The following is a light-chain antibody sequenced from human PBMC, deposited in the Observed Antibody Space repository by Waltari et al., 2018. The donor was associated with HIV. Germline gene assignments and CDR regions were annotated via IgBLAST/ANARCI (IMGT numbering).Light chain of an antibody. J-gene: IGLJ3*02. CDR2: DVS. CDR3: CSYVSAIVPCV. V-gene: IGLV2-23*02. Sequence: QTALTQPASVSGSPGQSITIYCTGTSSDVGAYKLVSWYQQHPGKAPRLIIYDVSERPSGVSNLFTGSKSGNTSSLTISGLQAEDEADYYCCSYVSAIVPCVFGGGTKLTVL. CDR1: SSDVGAYKL.